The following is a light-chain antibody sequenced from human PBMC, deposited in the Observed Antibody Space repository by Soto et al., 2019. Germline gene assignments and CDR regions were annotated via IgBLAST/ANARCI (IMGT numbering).Light chain of an antibody. CDR1: SSDVGGYKY. J-gene: IGLJ3*02. CDR2: DVS. V-gene: IGLV2-11*01. CDR3: CSYAGGYTWV. Sequence: QSVLTQPRSVSGSPGQSVTISSTGTSSDVGGYKYVSWYQQHPGKAPKLMIYDVSKRPSGVPDRFSGSKSGNTASLTISGLQAEDEADYYCCSYAGGYTWVFGGGTKLTVL.